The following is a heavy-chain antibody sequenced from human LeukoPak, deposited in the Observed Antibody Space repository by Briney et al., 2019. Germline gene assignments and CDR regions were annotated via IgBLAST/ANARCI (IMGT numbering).Heavy chain of an antibody. V-gene: IGHV1-46*01. CDR2: INPGDGRT. J-gene: IGHJ4*02. D-gene: IGHD1-26*01. CDR3: ARDLSGNHYGHFDY. CDR1: GYTFTSYY. Sequence: ASVEVSCKASGYTFTSYYMHWVRQAPGRGLEWMGIINPGDGRTTYPQKFQGRVTMTRDTSTSTVYMELSSLRSEDTAVYYCARDLSGNHYGHFDYWGQGTLVTVSS.